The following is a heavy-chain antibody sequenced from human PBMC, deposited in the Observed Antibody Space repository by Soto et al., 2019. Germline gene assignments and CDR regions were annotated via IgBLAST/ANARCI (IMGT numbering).Heavy chain of an antibody. CDR3: ARGGGPYPRPLAI. CDR2: ISAYDGGT. Sequence: QAVLEQSGPEVKKPGDSVRISCWLYNSVLTTSVITWLRQAPGQGLEWMGWISAYDGGTLSALKFKNRLVMTTDSIPNMAYMQLWDLTFDDTAVYLCARGGGPYPRPLAIWGQGTPVPVSS. J-gene: IGHJ4*01. V-gene: IGHV1-18*04. CDR1: NSVLTTSV. D-gene: IGHD3-16*01.